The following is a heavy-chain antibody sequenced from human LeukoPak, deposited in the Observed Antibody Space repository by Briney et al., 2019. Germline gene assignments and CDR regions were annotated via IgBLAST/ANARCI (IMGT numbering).Heavy chain of an antibody. D-gene: IGHD2/OR15-2a*01. V-gene: IGHV5-51*01. Sequence: GESLKVSCKGSGYSFTSYWIGWVSQMPGKGLEWMGIIYPGDSDTRYSPSFQGQVTISADKSISTAYLQWSSLKASDTAMYYCARRRVSYGGYFDYWGQGTLVTVSS. CDR3: ARRRVSYGGYFDY. CDR2: IYPGDSDT. J-gene: IGHJ4*02. CDR1: GYSFTSYW.